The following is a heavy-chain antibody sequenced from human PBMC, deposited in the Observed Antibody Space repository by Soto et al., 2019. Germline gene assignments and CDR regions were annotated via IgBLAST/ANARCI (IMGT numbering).Heavy chain of an antibody. V-gene: IGHV3-23*01. J-gene: IGHJ4*02. D-gene: IGHD4-17*01. Sequence: GGSLRLSCAGSGFTLSDYYIDWVRQAPGKGLEWVSLITDNGGSTYYADSVKGRFTISRDNTKNTLFLQMNSLRAEDTAVYYCAKERATTTAFDYWGQGALVTVSS. CDR1: GFTLSDYY. CDR3: AKERATTTAFDY. CDR2: ITDNGGST.